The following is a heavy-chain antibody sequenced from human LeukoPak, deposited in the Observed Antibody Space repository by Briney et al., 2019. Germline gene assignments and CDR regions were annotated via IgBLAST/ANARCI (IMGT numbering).Heavy chain of an antibody. CDR3: ARGGRERYSSGWTDAFDI. D-gene: IGHD6-19*01. J-gene: IGHJ3*02. V-gene: IGHV1-46*01. Sequence: ASVKVSCKASGYTFTSYYIHWVRQAPGQGLEWMGIIDPSSGSTSYAQKFQGRVTMTRDTSTSTVYMELSSLSSEDTAVYYCARGGRERYSSGWTDAFDIWGQGTMVTVSS. CDR1: GYTFTSYY. CDR2: IDPSSGST.